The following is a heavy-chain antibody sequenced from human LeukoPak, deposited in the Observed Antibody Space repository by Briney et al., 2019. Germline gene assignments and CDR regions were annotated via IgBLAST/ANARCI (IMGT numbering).Heavy chain of an antibody. Sequence: ASVKVSCKASGYTFTNYDINWVRQAAGQGLEWMGWISAYNGNTNYAQKLQGRVTMTTDTSTSTAYMELRSLRSDDTAVYYCAREGGYSYGQTFDYWGQGTLVTVSS. J-gene: IGHJ4*02. CDR3: AREGGYSYGQTFDY. CDR2: ISAYNGNT. D-gene: IGHD5-18*01. V-gene: IGHV1-18*01. CDR1: GYTFTNYD.